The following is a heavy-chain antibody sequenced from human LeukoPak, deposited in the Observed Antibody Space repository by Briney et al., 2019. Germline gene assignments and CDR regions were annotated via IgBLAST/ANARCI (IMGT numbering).Heavy chain of an antibody. CDR1: GDIVSSNSAA. V-gene: IGHV6-1*01. Sequence: SQTLSLTCAISGDIVSSNSAAWNWIRQSPSRGLEWLGRTYYRSKWYNDYAVSVKSRIVINPDTSKNQFSLQLSSVTPEDTAVYFFTRDGIRVLDYWGQGILGTVSS. CDR2: TYYRSKWYN. D-gene: IGHD1-1*01. CDR3: TRDGIRVLDY. J-gene: IGHJ4*02.